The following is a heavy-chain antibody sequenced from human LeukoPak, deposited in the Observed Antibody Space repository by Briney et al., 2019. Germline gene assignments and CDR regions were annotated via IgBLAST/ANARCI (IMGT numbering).Heavy chain of an antibody. CDR1: GGSISSYY. CDR2: IYYSGST. D-gene: IGHD6-19*01. V-gene: IGHV4-59*01. CDR3: AGAGGSGWPYYYYYGMDV. J-gene: IGHJ6*02. Sequence: PSETLSLTCTVSGGSISSYYWSWIRQPPGKGLEWIGYIYYSGSTNYNPSLKSRVTISVDTSKNQFSLKLSSVTAADTAVYYCAGAGGSGWPYYYYYGMDVWGQGTTVTVSS.